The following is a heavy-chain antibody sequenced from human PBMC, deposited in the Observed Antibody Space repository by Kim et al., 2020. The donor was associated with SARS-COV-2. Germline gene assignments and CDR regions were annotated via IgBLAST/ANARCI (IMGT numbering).Heavy chain of an antibody. CDR2: INAGNGNT. Sequence: ASVKVSCKASGYTFTSYAMHWVRQAPGQRLEWMGWINAGNGNTKYSQKFQGRVTITRDTSASTAYMELSSLRSEDTAVYYCARLFIDDYVWGSYRPPTDYYGMDVWGQGTTVTVSS. V-gene: IGHV1-3*01. J-gene: IGHJ6*02. CDR1: GYTFTSYA. CDR3: ARLFIDDYVWGSYRPPTDYYGMDV. D-gene: IGHD3-16*02.